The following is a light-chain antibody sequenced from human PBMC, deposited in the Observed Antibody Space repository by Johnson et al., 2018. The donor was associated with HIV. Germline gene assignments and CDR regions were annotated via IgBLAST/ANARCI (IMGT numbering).Light chain of an antibody. V-gene: IGLV1-51*01. Sequence: QSVLTQPPSVSAAPGQKVTISCSGSTSNIGNNYVSWYQQFPKTAPKLLIYDNNKRPSGIPDRFSGSKSGTSATLGIAGLQTGDEADYYCVTWDGSLSVYVFGTGTKVTVL. J-gene: IGLJ1*01. CDR2: DNN. CDR3: VTWDGSLSVYV. CDR1: TSNIGNNY.